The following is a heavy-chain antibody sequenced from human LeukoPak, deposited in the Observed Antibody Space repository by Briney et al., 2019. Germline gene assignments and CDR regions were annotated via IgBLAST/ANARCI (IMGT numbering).Heavy chain of an antibody. CDR1: GYTFTGYY. J-gene: IGHJ6*03. V-gene: IGHV1-2*06. D-gene: IGHD5-12*01. CDR2: INPNSGGT. CDR3: AREWLPPNIYYYYYYYMDV. Sequence: ASVKVSCKASGYTFTGYYMQWVRQAPGQGLEWMERINPNSGGTNYAQKFQGRVTMTRDTSISTAYMELSRLRSDDTAAYYCAREWLPPNIYYYYYYYMDVWGKGTTVTVSS.